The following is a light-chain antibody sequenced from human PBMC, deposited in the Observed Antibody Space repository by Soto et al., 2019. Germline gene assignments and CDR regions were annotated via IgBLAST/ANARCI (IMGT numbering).Light chain of an antibody. CDR2: DAY. CDR3: QQRHMWPIT. J-gene: IGKJ5*01. V-gene: IGKV3-11*01. Sequence: VWTQSPTTLSLSPGGRAHLPFRASQSFRGRLAWYQQKPGQAPRLLIYDAYNRASGIPPRFSGSGSGTDFTLTISSLEPEDSAVYYCQQRHMWPITFGQGTRLEIK. CDR1: QSFRGR.